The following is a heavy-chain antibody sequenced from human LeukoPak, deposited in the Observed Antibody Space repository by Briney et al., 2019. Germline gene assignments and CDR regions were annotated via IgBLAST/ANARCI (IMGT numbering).Heavy chain of an antibody. Sequence: ASVKVSCKASGYTFTSYGISWVRQAPGQGLEWMGWISAYNGNTNYAQKLQGRVTMTTDTSTSTAYMGLRSLRSDDTAVYYCARALGYYDFWSGYAGHAFDIWGQGTMVTVSS. V-gene: IGHV1-18*01. CDR2: ISAYNGNT. CDR1: GYTFTSYG. J-gene: IGHJ3*02. D-gene: IGHD3-3*01. CDR3: ARALGYYDFWSGYAGHAFDI.